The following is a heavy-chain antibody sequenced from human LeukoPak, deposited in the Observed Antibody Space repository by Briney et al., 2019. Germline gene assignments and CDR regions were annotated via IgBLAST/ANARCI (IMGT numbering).Heavy chain of an antibody. CDR1: GFSINTYT. CDR2: IRNSDGMT. D-gene: IGHD1-1*01. V-gene: IGHV3-23*01. Sequence: GQSLRLSCDASGFSINTYTMYWVRQAPGQGLEWVSGIRNSDGMTYYADSVRGRFTISTDNSKNTLYLQMNSLRAEDTALYYCAKGLERESRLDSWGQGTLVTVSS. J-gene: IGHJ4*02. CDR3: AKGLERESRLDS.